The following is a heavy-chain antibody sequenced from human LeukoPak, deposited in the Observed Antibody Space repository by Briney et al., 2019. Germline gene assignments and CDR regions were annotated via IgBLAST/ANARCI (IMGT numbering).Heavy chain of an antibody. D-gene: IGHD6-13*01. CDR3: ARQYVAAGGSMDY. CDR2: IYPGDSDT. J-gene: IGHJ4*02. CDR1: GDTFVTYW. V-gene: IGHV5-51*01. Sequence: GESLKISCKGSGDTFVTYWIVWVRQMPGKGLEWMGIIYPGDSDTRYNPSFQGQVTISADKSISTAYLQWNSLKASDTAMYYCARQYVAAGGSMDYWGQGTLVTVSS.